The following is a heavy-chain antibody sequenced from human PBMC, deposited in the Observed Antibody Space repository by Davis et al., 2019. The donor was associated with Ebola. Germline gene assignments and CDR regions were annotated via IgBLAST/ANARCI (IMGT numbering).Heavy chain of an antibody. CDR3: ARGSYDCWSGYYGYNWFDP. CDR1: GGSFSGYY. D-gene: IGHD3-3*01. V-gene: IGHV4-34*01. J-gene: IGHJ5*02. Sequence: SETLSLTCAVYGGSFSGYYWSWICQPPGKGLEWIGEINHSGSTNYNPSLKSRVTISVDTSKNQFSLKLSSVTAADTAVYYCARGSYDCWSGYYGYNWFDPWCQGTLVTVSS. CDR2: INHSGST.